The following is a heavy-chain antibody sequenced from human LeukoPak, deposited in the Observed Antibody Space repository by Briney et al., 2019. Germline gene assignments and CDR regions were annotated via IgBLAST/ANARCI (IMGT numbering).Heavy chain of an antibody. V-gene: IGHV5-51*01. CDR2: IFPGDSDT. CDR3: ARASSSWYAWFDP. CDR1: GYSFTYYW. D-gene: IGHD6-13*01. Sequence: GESLKISCTVSGYSFTYYWIGWVRQMPGKGLEWMGIIFPGDSDTRYSPSFQGQVTISADKSISTAYLQWSSLKASDTAMYYCARASSSWYAWFDPWGQGTLVTVSS. J-gene: IGHJ5*02.